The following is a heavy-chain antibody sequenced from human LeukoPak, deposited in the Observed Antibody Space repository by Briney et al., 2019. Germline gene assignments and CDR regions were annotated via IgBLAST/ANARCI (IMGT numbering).Heavy chain of an antibody. CDR3: ARDRGEIVATILFDY. V-gene: IGHV1-2*02. D-gene: IGHD5-12*01. CDR2: INPNSGGT. J-gene: IGHJ4*02. CDR1: GYTFTGYY. Sequence: GASVKVSCKASGYTFTGYYMHWVRQAPGQGLEWMGWINPNSGGTNYAQKFQGRVTMTRDTSISTAYMELSRLRSDDTAVYYCARDRGEIVATILFDYWGQGTLVTVSS.